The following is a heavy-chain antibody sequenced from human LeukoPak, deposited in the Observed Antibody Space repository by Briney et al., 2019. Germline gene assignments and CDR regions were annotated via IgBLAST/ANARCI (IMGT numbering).Heavy chain of an antibody. CDR2: IYHSGST. J-gene: IGHJ5*02. CDR3: ARGKVWVITIFGVVTNKYNWFDP. Sequence: SETLSLTCTVSGGSISSSSYYWGWIRQPPGKGLEWIGSIYHSGSTNYNPSLKSRVTISVDTSKNQFSLKLSSVTAADTAVYYCARGKVWVITIFGVVTNKYNWFDPWGQGTLVTVSS. V-gene: IGHV4-39*07. D-gene: IGHD3-3*01. CDR1: GGSISSSSYY.